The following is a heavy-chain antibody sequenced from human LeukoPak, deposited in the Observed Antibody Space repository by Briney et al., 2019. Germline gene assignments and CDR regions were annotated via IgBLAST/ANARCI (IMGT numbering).Heavy chain of an antibody. CDR2: IHYSGNT. J-gene: IGHJ4*02. V-gene: IGHV4-59*08. CDR3: VAGGDGMATILAEY. Sequence: SETLSLTCTVSGGSISSYYWIWIRQSPGKGLEWVGYIHYSGNTNYNPSFKSRVTISLDTSRKQLSLKLRFVTAADTAVYYCVAGGDGMATILAEYWGQGILVTVSS. CDR1: GGSISSYY. D-gene: IGHD5-24*01.